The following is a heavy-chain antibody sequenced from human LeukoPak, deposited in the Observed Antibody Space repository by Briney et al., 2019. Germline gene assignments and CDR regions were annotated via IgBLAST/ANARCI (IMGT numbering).Heavy chain of an antibody. J-gene: IGHJ3*01. CDR3: ARYGGNAFDV. D-gene: IGHD5-12*01. CDR1: GFTFSSFA. Sequence: PGGSLRLSCAAAGFTFSSFAINWVRQAPGKGLDWVSGISGSGAGTYYADSVKGRFTISRDNAKNSLYLQMNSLRAEDTALYYCARYGGNAFDVWGQGTMVTVSS. CDR2: ISGSGAGT. V-gene: IGHV3-23*01.